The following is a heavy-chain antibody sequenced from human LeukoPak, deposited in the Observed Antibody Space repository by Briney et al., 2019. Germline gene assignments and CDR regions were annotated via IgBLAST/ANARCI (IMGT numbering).Heavy chain of an antibody. Sequence: GGSLRLSCAASGLTFSKYGMQWVRQAPGKGLEWVAVILYDGSYKYHADSVKARFTVSRHNSKNTLYLQMNSLRAADTAVYYCARDPFAYYGPYYIDYWGQGTLVTVSS. CDR2: ILYDGSYK. D-gene: IGHD1-26*01. CDR3: ARDPFAYYGPYYIDY. V-gene: IGHV3-33*05. J-gene: IGHJ4*02. CDR1: GLTFSKYG.